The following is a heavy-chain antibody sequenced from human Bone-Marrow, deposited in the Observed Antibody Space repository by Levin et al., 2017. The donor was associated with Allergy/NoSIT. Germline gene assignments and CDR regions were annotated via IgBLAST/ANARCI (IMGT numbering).Heavy chain of an antibody. CDR1: GYSFTSYW. D-gene: IGHD4-23*01. V-gene: IGHV5-51*01. J-gene: IGHJ3*02. CDR3: ARLGPSMTTVVMGWAFDI. CDR2: IYPGDSDT. Sequence: GESLKISCKGSGYSFTSYWIGWVRQMPGKGLEWMGIIYPGDSDTRYSPSFQGQVTISADKSISTAYLQWSSLKASDTAMYYCARLGPSMTTVVMGWAFDIWGQGTMVTVSS.